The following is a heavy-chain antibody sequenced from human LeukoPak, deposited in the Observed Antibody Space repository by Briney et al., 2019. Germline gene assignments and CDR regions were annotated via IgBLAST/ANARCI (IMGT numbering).Heavy chain of an antibody. V-gene: IGHV3-7*01. D-gene: IGHD6-19*01. CDR3: ASFRQWLVPTPPDY. Sequence: GGSLRLSCAASGSTFSSYWMSWVRQAPGKGLEWVANIKQDGSEKYYVDSVKGRFTISRDNAKNSLYLQMNSLRAEDTAVYYCASFRQWLVPTPPDYWGQGTLVTVSS. CDR1: GSTFSSYW. J-gene: IGHJ4*02. CDR2: IKQDGSEK.